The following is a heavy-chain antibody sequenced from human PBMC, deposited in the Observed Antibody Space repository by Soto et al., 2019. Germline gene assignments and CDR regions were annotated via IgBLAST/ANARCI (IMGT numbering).Heavy chain of an antibody. J-gene: IGHJ4*02. D-gene: IGHD5-18*01. CDR1: GGSISSSSYY. Sequence: SETLSLTCTVSGGSISSSSYYWGWIRQPPGKGLEWIGSIYYSGSTYYNPSLKSRVTISVDTSKNQFSLKLSSVTAADTAVYYCARQRSGYSYEYYFDYWGQGTLVTVSS. CDR2: IYYSGST. V-gene: IGHV4-39*01. CDR3: ARQRSGYSYEYYFDY.